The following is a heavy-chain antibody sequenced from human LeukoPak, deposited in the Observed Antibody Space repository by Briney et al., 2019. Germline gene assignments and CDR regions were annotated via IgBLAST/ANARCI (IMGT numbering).Heavy chain of an antibody. D-gene: IGHD1-26*01. Sequence: GGSLRLSCAASGFTFSNYWMSWVRQAPGKGLEGVANIKQDGSEKYYVNSVKGRFTISRDNAKNSLYLQMNSLRAEDTAVYYCARQYSGSYLGYFDYWGQGTLVTVSS. V-gene: IGHV3-7*03. J-gene: IGHJ4*02. CDR2: IKQDGSEK. CDR1: GFTFSNYW. CDR3: ARQYSGSYLGYFDY.